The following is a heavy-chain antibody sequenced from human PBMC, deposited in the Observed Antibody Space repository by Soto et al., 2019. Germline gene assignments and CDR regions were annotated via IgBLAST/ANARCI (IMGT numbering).Heavy chain of an antibody. V-gene: IGHV1-18*01. D-gene: IGHD3-22*01. CDR1: GYTFTSYA. CDR2: ISAYNGNT. J-gene: IGHJ5*02. Sequence: ASVKVSCKASGYTFTSYAIGWVRQAPGQGLEWMGWISAYNGNTNYAQKLQGRVTMTTDTSTSTAYMELRNLRSDDTAVYYCARSRRPMIVVVIGLDPWGQGTLVTVSS. CDR3: ARSRRPMIVVVIGLDP.